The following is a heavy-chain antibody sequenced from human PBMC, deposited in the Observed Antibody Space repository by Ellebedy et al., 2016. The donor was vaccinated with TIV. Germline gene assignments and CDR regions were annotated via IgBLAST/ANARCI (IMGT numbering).Heavy chain of an antibody. V-gene: IGHV1-24*01. CDR2: FDPEDGET. Sequence: ASVKVSCKVSGYTLTDLSMHWVRQAPGKGLEWMGGFDPEDGETIYAQKFQGRVTMTEDTSTDTAYMELSSLRTEDTAVYYCATRGKGYCSGGSCYFPYYYYGMDVWGQGTTVTVSS. D-gene: IGHD2-15*01. J-gene: IGHJ6*02. CDR1: GYTLTDLS. CDR3: ATRGKGYCSGGSCYFPYYYYGMDV.